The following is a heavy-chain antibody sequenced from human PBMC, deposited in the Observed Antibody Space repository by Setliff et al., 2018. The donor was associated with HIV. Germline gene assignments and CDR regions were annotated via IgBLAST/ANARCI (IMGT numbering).Heavy chain of an antibody. J-gene: IGHJ4*02. CDR1: GYTFTGYY. Sequence: ASVKVSCKASGYTFTGYYMHWVRQAPGQGLEWMGWINPNSGGTNYAQKFQGRVTITRDTSITTAYVELSSLRSDDTAVYYCARYTSGWFHFDYWGQGTLVTVSS. D-gene: IGHD6-19*01. V-gene: IGHV1-2*02. CDR3: ARYTSGWFHFDY. CDR2: INPNSGGT.